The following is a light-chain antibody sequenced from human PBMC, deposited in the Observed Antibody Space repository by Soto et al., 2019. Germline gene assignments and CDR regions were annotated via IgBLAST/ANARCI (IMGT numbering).Light chain of an antibody. CDR2: EAT. CDR1: RSDIGASNS. CDR3: ISYKTDDTFV. V-gene: IGLV2-14*01. Sequence: QSVLTQPASVSGSPGQSITISCAGTRSDIGASNSVSWYQHLPGRPPTLIIYEATNRPSGVSERFSGSKTGDTAFLTISGLQADDEAEYFCISYKTDDTFVFGSGTKLTVL. J-gene: IGLJ1*01.